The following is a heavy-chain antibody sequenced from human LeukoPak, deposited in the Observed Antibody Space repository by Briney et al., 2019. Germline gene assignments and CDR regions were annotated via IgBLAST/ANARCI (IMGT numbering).Heavy chain of an antibody. CDR1: GGSFSGYY. CDR2: VNHSGST. J-gene: IGHJ4*02. D-gene: IGHD6-19*01. V-gene: IGHV4-34*01. Sequence: SETLSLTCAVYGGSFSGYYWSWIRQPPGKGLEWIGEVNHSGSTNYNPSLKSRVTISVDTSKNQFSLKLSSVTAADTAVYYCARTPYEIAVAGLYYFDYWGQGTLVTVSS. CDR3: ARTPYEIAVAGLYYFDY.